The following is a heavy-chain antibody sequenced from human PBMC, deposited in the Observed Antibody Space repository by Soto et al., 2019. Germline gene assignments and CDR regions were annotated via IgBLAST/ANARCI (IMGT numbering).Heavy chain of an antibody. CDR3: ARNLYNTGDFDH. Sequence: QVQLMQSGAEVRKPGASVKVSCRASGYTFTDYDINWVRQATGQGLEWLGWMTPNSGNTGYALKFQGRVTLTRDISRSTPYMELSSLTSEDTAVYYCARNLYNTGDFDHWGQGTLVTVSS. CDR2: MTPNSGNT. D-gene: IGHD3-16*01. CDR1: GYTFTDYD. V-gene: IGHV1-8*02. J-gene: IGHJ5*02.